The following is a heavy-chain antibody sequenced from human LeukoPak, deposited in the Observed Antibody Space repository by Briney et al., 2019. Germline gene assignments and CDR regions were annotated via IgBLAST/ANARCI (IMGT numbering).Heavy chain of an antibody. D-gene: IGHD3-22*01. J-gene: IGHJ3*02. CDR1: GGSFSGYY. CDR2: INHSGST. Sequence: PSETLSLTCAVYGGSFSGYYWSWIRQPPGKGLEWIGEINHSGSTNYNPSLKSRVTISVDTSKNQFSLKLSSVTAADTAVYYCARPMYYYDSSDGAFDIWGQGTMVTVSS. CDR3: ARPMYYYDSSDGAFDI. V-gene: IGHV4-34*01.